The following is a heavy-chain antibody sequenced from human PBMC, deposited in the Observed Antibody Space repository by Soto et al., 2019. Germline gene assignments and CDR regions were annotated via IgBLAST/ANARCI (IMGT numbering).Heavy chain of an antibody. CDR3: VRVGYAYGNDP. CDR1: GFTFSDYY. Sequence: QVPLVESGGGLVKPGGSLRLSCAASGFTFSDYYMSWIRQAPGKGLEWVSYISPSGGTIYYADSVKGRFTLSRDNTKNSLYLQINSLRAEDTAVYHCVRVGYAYGNDPWGQGTLVAVSS. D-gene: IGHD3-10*01. V-gene: IGHV3-11*01. CDR2: ISPSGGTI. J-gene: IGHJ5*02.